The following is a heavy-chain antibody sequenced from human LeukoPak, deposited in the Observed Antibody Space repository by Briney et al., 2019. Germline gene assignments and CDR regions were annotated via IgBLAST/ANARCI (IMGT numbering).Heavy chain of an antibody. J-gene: IGHJ5*02. CDR1: GLTFSDYY. D-gene: IGHD3-3*01. Sequence: PGGSLRLSCAASGLTFSDYYMSWIRQAPGKGLEWVSFISRTFTIYYVESVKGRFTISRDNAKNSLRLQMNSLRAEDTAVYYCASGNYDFWSGYYTGMSWFDPWGQGTLVTVSS. CDR2: ISRTFTI. CDR3: ASGNYDFWSGYYTGMSWFDP. V-gene: IGHV3-11*01.